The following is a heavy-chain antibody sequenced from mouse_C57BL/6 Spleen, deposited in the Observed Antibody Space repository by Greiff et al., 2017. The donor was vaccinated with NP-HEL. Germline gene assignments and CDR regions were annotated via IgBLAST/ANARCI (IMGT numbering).Heavy chain of an antibody. V-gene: IGHV1-64*01. CDR2: IHPNSGST. J-gene: IGHJ2*01. CDR3: ARGRFYRGYFDY. CDR1: GYTFTGYW. D-gene: IGHD1-1*01. Sequence: QVQLQQPGAELVKPGASVKLSCKASGYTFTGYWMHWVKQRPGQGLEWIGMIHPNSGSTNYNEKFKSKATLTVDKSSSTAYMQLSSLTSEDSAVYYCARGRFYRGYFDYWGQGTTLTVSS.